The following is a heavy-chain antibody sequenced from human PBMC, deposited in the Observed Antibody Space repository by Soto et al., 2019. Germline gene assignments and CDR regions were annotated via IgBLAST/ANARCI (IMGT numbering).Heavy chain of an antibody. CDR1: GGSVSSGNYY. J-gene: IGHJ5*02. Sequence: QVQLQESGPRLVKPWETLSLTCTVSGGSVSSGNYYWSWIRQSPGKGLEWIGYLYYSGSANYNPSLESRVSISVDTSKNQFSLKLSSVTAEDTAVYYCARDVVPHLDSGWSTRWFDPCGQGILVTVSS. D-gene: IGHD6-19*01. CDR3: ARDVVPHLDSGWSTRWFDP. V-gene: IGHV4-61*01. CDR2: LYYSGSA.